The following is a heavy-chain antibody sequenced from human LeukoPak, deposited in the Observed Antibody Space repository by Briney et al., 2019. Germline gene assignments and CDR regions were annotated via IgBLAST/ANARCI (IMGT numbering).Heavy chain of an antibody. CDR1: GFSFSTLG. CDR2: ICPGGTIK. D-gene: IGHD3-10*01. CDR3: AKEVRGFAGFDY. Sequence: GGSLSLSCAASGFSFSTLGMHWLRQAPGKGLEWVAVICPGGTIKFHEDSVKGRFTISRDNSKNTLYLQMNSLTVEDTAVYYCAKEVRGFAGFDYWGQGTLVSVSS. J-gene: IGHJ4*02. V-gene: IGHV3-30*18.